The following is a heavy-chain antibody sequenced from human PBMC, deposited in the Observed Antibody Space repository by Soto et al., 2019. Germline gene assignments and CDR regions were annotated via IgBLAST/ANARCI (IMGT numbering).Heavy chain of an antibody. CDR2: INTDGSST. CDR1: GFPFSNYW. J-gene: IGHJ4*02. V-gene: IGHV3-74*01. CDR3: ARDNWNSY. D-gene: IGHD1-7*01. Sequence: PGGSLRLSCVASGFPFSNYWRHWVRQAPGKGLVWVSRINTDGSSTNYADSVKGRFTISRDNAKNMVYLQMNSLRVEDTAVYYCARDNWNSYWGQGTLVTVSS.